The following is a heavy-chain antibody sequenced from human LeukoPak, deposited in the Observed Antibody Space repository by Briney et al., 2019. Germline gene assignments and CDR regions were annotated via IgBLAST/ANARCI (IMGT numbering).Heavy chain of an antibody. CDR2: IYHSGST. V-gene: IGHV4-30-2*01. D-gene: IGHD3-3*01. CDR3: ATTHTGGGYDFWSGYYLRDPNYGMDV. CDR1: GGSISSGGYS. J-gene: IGHJ6*02. Sequence: SETLSLTCAVSGGSISSGGYSWSWIRQPPGKGLEWIGYIYHSGSTYYNPSLKSRVTISVDRSKNQFSLKLSSVTAADTAVYYCATTHTGGGYDFWSGYYLRDPNYGMDVWGQGTTVTVSS.